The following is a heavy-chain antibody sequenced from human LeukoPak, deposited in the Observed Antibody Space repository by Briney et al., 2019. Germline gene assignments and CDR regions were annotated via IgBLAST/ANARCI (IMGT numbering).Heavy chain of an antibody. CDR2: IYYSGST. CDR3: ASSARLGNFDY. J-gene: IGHJ4*02. V-gene: IGHV4-59*01. Sequence: KPSETLSLTCTVSGGSISSYYWSWIGQPPGKGLEWIGYIYYSGSTNYNPSLKSRVTISVDTSKNQFSLKLSSVTAADTAVYYCASSARLGNFDYWGQGTLVTVSS. D-gene: IGHD3-10*01. CDR1: GGSISSYY.